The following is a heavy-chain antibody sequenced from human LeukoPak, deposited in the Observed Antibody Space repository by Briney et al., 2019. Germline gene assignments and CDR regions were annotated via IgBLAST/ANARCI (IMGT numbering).Heavy chain of an antibody. CDR3: ARISGSGLLRDAFDI. J-gene: IGHJ3*02. CDR2: INWNGGST. D-gene: IGHD1-26*01. CDR1: GFTFDDSG. V-gene: IGHV3-20*01. Sequence: GGSLRLSCAASGFTFDDSGMSWVRQAPGKGLEWISGINWNGGSTGYADSVNGRFTISRDNAKNSLYLQMSSLRAEDTALYHCARISGSGLLRDAFDIWGQGTMVTVSS.